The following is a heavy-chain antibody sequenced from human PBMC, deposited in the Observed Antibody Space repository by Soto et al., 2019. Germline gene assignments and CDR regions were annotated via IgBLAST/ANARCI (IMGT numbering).Heavy chain of an antibody. CDR2: ISYDGSNK. V-gene: IGHV3-30-3*01. J-gene: IGHJ5*02. CDR1: VFTFSSYA. Sequence: HPGGSLRLSCAASVFTFSSYAMHWVRQAPGKGLEWVAVISYDGSNKYYADSVKGRFTISRDNSKNTLYLQMNSLRAEDTAVYYCARDSEGIAAAGTLWFDPWGQGTLVTVSS. CDR3: ARDSEGIAAAGTLWFDP. D-gene: IGHD6-13*01.